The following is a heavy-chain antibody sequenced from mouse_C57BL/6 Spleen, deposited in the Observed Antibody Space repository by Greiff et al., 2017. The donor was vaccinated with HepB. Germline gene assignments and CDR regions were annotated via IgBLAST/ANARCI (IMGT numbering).Heavy chain of an antibody. CDR1: GFTFSSYA. J-gene: IGHJ2*01. Sequence: EVKLVESGGGLVKPGGSLKLSCAASGFTFSSYAMSWVRQTPEKRLEWVATISDGGSYTYYPDNVKGRFTIARDNAKNNLYLQMSRLKSEDTAMYYCARERGYDYLYYFDYWGQGTTLTVSS. CDR2: ISDGGSYT. D-gene: IGHD2-4*01. V-gene: IGHV5-4*01. CDR3: ARERGYDYLYYFDY.